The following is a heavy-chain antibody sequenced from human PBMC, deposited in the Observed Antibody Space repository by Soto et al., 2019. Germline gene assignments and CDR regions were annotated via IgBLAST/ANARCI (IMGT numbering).Heavy chain of an antibody. J-gene: IGHJ4*02. CDR3: ARGARNYYYFDY. CDR2: INGDGSTT. V-gene: IGHV3-74*01. CDR1: GFTFSNYW. D-gene: IGHD1-7*01. Sequence: EVQLVESGGGLVQPGGSQRFSCAASGFTFSNYWMHWVRQAPGKGLVWVSRINGDGSTTNYADSVKGRFTISRDNDKNTLYLQMNSLRAEDTAVYSCARGARNYYYFDYWGQGTLVTVSS.